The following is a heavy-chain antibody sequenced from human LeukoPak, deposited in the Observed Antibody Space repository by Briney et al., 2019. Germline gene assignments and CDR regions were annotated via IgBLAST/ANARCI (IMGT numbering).Heavy chain of an antibody. V-gene: IGHV3-66*02. CDR2: LYPDGST. D-gene: IGHD3-16*01. J-gene: IGHJ5*02. CDR1: GLTVTDNY. Sequence: PGVSLTLSCAASGLTVTDNYMNCVRQAPGKGLEWVSLLYPDGSTYYADSVKGRLTISRDNPKNTLYLQMDNLRPEDTAVYYCARHDYSVWGYFGPWGQGVLVTVSS. CDR3: ARHDYSVWGYFGP.